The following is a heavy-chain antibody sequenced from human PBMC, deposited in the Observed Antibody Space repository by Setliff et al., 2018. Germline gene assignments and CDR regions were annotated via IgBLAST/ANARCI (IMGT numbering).Heavy chain of an antibody. Sequence: LSLTCTVSGGSVRDYYWSWIRQPPGKGLEWVSAIDESGGGTYYADSVKGRFTISRDNAKNSLYLQMNSLRAEDTAVYYCAKDTHYYASSGYYCFDFWGQGTLVTVSS. J-gene: IGHJ4*02. D-gene: IGHD3-22*01. CDR3: AKDTHYYASSGYYCFDF. V-gene: IGHV3-11*04. CDR1: GGSVRDYY. CDR2: IDESGGGT.